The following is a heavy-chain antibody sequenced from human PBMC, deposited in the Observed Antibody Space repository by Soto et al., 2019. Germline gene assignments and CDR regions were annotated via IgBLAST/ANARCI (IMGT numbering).Heavy chain of an antibody. CDR2: ISSSGSTI. J-gene: IGHJ4*02. CDR3: ARQDTGYSSRWYGGLLDY. D-gene: IGHD6-13*01. Sequence: EVQVVESGGGLVQPGGSLRLSCAASGFTFSSYEMNWVRQAPGKGLEWVSYISSSGSTIYYADSVKGRFTISRDNAKPSLYLQMNSLRAEDTAVYYCARQDTGYSSRWYGGLLDYWRQGTLVTVSS. V-gene: IGHV3-48*03. CDR1: GFTFSSYE.